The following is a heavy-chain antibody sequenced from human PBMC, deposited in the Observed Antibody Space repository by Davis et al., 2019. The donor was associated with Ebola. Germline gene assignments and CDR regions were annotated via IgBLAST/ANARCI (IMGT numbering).Heavy chain of an antibody. CDR1: GGSISSRTYY. V-gene: IGHV4-39*01. CDR3: ARQSHSSSWYGGYYFDS. J-gene: IGHJ4*02. CDR2: IYYSGST. Sequence: SETLSLTCTVSGGSISSRTYYWGWIRQAPGKGLEWIGTIYYSGSTYYNPSLRSRVTISVDTSKNQFSLKLSSVTATDTAVYYCARQSHSSSWYGGYYFDSWAQGTLVAVSS. D-gene: IGHD6-13*01.